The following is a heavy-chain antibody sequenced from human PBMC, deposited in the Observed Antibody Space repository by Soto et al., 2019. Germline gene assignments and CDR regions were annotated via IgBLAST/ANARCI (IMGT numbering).Heavy chain of an antibody. D-gene: IGHD5-18*01. CDR1: GYTFTNYY. Sequence: QVQLVQSGAEVKKPGASVKVSCKASGYTFTNYYVHWVRQAPGQGPEWMGVINPSGGSTRDAQNVQGRVTMPRDTSTSTVHMELSSLRSEDTAVYYCAREDTADYSGMDVWGQGTTVTVSS. CDR2: INPSGGST. V-gene: IGHV1-46*01. J-gene: IGHJ6*02. CDR3: AREDTADYSGMDV.